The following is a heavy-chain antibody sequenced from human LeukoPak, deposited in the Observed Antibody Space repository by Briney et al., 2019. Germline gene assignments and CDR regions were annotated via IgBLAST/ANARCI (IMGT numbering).Heavy chain of an antibody. CDR3: ARGLNEQWLVPLFDY. J-gene: IGHJ4*02. CDR2: IYYSGST. Sequence: SETLSLTCTVSGGSISSYYWSWIRQPPGKGLEWIGYIYYSGSTNYNPSLKSRVTISVDTSKNQFSLKLSSVTAADTAVYYCARGLNEQWLVPLFDYWGQGTLVTVSS. V-gene: IGHV4-59*01. D-gene: IGHD6-19*01. CDR1: GGSISSYY.